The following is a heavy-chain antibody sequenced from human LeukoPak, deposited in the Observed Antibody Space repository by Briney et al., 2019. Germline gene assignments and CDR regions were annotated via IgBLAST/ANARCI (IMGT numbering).Heavy chain of an antibody. CDR1: GFTFNIYP. CDR3: AKSRVVDRRGYFDY. CDR2: IGTGGDT. D-gene: IGHD2-2*01. V-gene: IGHV3-23*01. Sequence: QPGDSLRLACVAAGFTFNIYPATWVSQSPKKGLEWDSTIGTGGDTYYADSVKGRFTISRDDSKNTLYLQMHSLGAEDTAVYYCAKSRVVDRRGYFDYWGQGTLVTVS. J-gene: IGHJ4*02.